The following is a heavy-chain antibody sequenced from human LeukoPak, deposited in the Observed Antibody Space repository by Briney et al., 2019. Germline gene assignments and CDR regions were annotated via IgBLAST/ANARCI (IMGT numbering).Heavy chain of an antibody. CDR2: NNYSGNT. D-gene: IGHD2-15*01. CDR3: ARTGMVGAADY. CDR1: GGSISTSDYN. J-gene: IGHJ4*02. V-gene: IGHV4-39*01. Sequence: SETLSLTCTVSGGSISTSDYNWGCIRQPPGKGLEWIGSNNYSGNTYYNPSLKSRVTISVDTSKNQFSLKLSSVTAADTAVYYCARTGMVGAADYWGQGTLVTISS.